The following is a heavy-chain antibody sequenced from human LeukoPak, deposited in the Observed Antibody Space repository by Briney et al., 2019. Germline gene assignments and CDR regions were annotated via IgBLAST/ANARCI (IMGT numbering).Heavy chain of an antibody. V-gene: IGHV3-23*01. Sequence: GGSLRLSCAASGFTFSSCAMSWVRQAPGKGLEWVSGISNGGDSTYYADSVKGRFTISRDNSKNTLYLQMNSLRAEDTAVYYCASRAYSGHIGGFDYWGQGTLVTVSS. CDR3: ASRAYSGHIGGFDY. CDR2: ISNGGDST. CDR1: GFTFSSCA. J-gene: IGHJ4*02. D-gene: IGHD5-12*01.